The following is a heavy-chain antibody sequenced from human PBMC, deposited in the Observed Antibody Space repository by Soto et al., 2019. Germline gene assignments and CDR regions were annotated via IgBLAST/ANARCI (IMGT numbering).Heavy chain of an antibody. CDR2: ISYDGSNK. D-gene: IGHD6-13*01. J-gene: IGHJ4*02. CDR1: GFTFSSYG. CDR3: AKDLVPKQLVLYQIDY. V-gene: IGHV3-30*18. Sequence: GGSLRLSCAASGFTFSSYGMHWVRQAPGKGLEWVAVISYDGSNKYYADSVKGRFTISRDNSKNTLYLQMNSLRAEDTAVYYCAKDLVPKQLVLYQIDYWGQGTLVTVSS.